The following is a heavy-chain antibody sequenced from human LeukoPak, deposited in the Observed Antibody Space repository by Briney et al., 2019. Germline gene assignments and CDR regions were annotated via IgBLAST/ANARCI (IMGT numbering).Heavy chain of an antibody. V-gene: IGHV3-23*01. Sequence: PGGSLRLSCAASGFTFSSFTTTWVPQAPRKRLEWVSSISGSGDRTYYADSVKGRFTISRDNSRNTLYLQMNSVRAEDTAVYFCAKDHGVAVAGMYYWGQGTLVTVSS. CDR2: ISGSGDRT. CDR3: AKDHGVAVAGMYY. J-gene: IGHJ4*02. CDR1: GFTFSSFT. D-gene: IGHD6-19*01.